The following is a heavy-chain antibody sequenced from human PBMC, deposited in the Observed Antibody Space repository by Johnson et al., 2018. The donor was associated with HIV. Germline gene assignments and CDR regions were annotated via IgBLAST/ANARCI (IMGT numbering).Heavy chain of an antibody. CDR3: ATFGYTSGWFVNDDAFDV. CDR2: ISYDGSSK. Sequence: QVQLVESGGGVVQPGRSLRLACAASAFTFSNYAMHWVRQAPGKGLEWVAVISYDGSSKYYAESLKGRISISRDNSMNHRYIQMNSLRAEDTAVYYFATFGYTSGWFVNDDAFDVWGHGTLVTVSS. CDR1: AFTFSNYA. D-gene: IGHD6-19*01. J-gene: IGHJ3*01. V-gene: IGHV3-30-3*01.